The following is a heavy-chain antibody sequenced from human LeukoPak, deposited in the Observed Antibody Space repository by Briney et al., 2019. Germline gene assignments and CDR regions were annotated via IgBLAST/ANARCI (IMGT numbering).Heavy chain of an antibody. CDR1: GFTFDDYA. J-gene: IGHJ4*02. D-gene: IGHD6-13*01. V-gene: IGHV3-9*01. CDR3: AKVGIRGQQLAYYFDY. CDR2: ISWNSGSI. Sequence: GRSLRLSCAASGFTFDDYAMHWVRQAPGKGLEGVSGISWNSGSIGYAASAKGRFTISRDNAKNSLYLQMNSLRAEDTALYYCAKVGIRGQQLAYYFDYWGQGTLVTVSS.